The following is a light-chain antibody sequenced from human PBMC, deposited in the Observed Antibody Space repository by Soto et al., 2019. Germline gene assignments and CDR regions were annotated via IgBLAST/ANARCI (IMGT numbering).Light chain of an antibody. Sequence: EIVMTQSPATLSVSPGERATLSCRASQSVSSNLAWYQQKLGQAPRLLIYGASTRATGIPARFSGSGSGTEFTLTLSSLQSEDFAVYYCQQYNNLPLTFGGGTKVEIK. J-gene: IGKJ4*01. CDR3: QQYNNLPLT. V-gene: IGKV3-15*01. CDR1: QSVSSN. CDR2: GAS.